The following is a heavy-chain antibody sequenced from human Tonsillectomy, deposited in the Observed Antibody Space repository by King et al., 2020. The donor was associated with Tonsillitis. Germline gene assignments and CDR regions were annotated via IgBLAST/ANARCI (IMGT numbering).Heavy chain of an antibody. Sequence: HVQLVESGGGVVQPGRSLRLSCAASRFAFSTYPIHWVRQAPGKGLEWVAVISDDGNNKYYADSVKGRFTISRDNSRNTLYLQMNSLRAEDTAVYYCAKDTHKYSSSWSYAFDIWGQGTMVTVSS. CDR1: RFAFSTYP. CDR2: ISDDGNNK. J-gene: IGHJ3*02. V-gene: IGHV3-30-3*01. CDR3: AKDTHKYSSSWSYAFDI. D-gene: IGHD6-13*01.